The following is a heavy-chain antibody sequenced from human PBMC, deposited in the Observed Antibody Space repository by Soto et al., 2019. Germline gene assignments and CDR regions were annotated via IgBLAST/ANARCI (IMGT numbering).Heavy chain of an antibody. CDR2: MNPNSGNT. J-gene: IGHJ3*02. D-gene: IGHD2-15*01. Sequence: GASVKVSCKASGYTFTSYDINWVRQATGQGLEWMGWMNPNSGNTGYAQKFQGRVTMTRNTSISTAYMELSSLRSEDTAVYYCARVSDIVVVVAALGAFDIWGQGTMVTVSS. V-gene: IGHV1-8*01. CDR1: GYTFTSYD. CDR3: ARVSDIVVVVAALGAFDI.